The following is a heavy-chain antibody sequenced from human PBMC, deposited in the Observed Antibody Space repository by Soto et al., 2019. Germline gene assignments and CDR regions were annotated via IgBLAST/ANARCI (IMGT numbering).Heavy chain of an antibody. CDR1: GYSFTTYG. CDR3: ARDVFGLRFLEWLYPDY. CDR2: TSSNNGKT. V-gene: IGHV1-18*01. J-gene: IGHJ4*02. Sequence: ASVKVSCKTSGYSFTTYGISWVRQAPGQGLEWMGWTSSNNGKTKYAQKFQGRVTMTTDKSTNTAYMELRSLRSDDTAVYYCARDVFGLRFLEWLYPDYWGQGTLVTVSS. D-gene: IGHD3-3*01.